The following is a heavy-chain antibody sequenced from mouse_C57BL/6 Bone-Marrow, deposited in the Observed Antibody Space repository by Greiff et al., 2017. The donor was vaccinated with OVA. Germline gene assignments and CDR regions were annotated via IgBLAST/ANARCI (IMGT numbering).Heavy chain of an antibody. V-gene: IGHV5-17*01. CDR1: GFTFSDYG. CDR3: ARPELGRRGYAMDY. J-gene: IGHJ4*01. D-gene: IGHD4-1*01. CDR2: ISSGSSTI. Sequence: EVQLVESGGGLVKPGGSLKLSCAASGFTFSDYGMHWVRQAPEKGLEWVAYISSGSSTIYYADTVKGRFTISRDNAKNTLFLQMTSLRSEDTAMYYCARPELGRRGYAMDYWGQGTSVTVSS.